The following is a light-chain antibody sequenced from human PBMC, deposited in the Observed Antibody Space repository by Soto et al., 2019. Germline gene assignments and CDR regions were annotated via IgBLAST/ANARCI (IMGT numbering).Light chain of an antibody. Sequence: EIVLTQSPATLSLSPGERATLSCRASQSVSGYLAWYQQKPGQAPRLLIYDASNSATGIPARFSGSGSGTDFTLTISSLGPGDFAVYYCQQRSNWPFTFGPGTTVDVK. CDR3: QQRSNWPFT. J-gene: IGKJ3*01. CDR1: QSVSGY. CDR2: DAS. V-gene: IGKV3-11*01.